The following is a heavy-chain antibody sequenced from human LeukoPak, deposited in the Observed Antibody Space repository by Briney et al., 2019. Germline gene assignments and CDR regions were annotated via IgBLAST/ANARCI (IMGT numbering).Heavy chain of an antibody. Sequence: ASVKVSCKASGYTFSNYGINWLRQAPGQGLEWMGWISDYNSNRNYVQKFQGRFTLTADTSSSTAYMELRSLTSDDTATYYCARSGRSWYDWPDPWGQGTQVTVSA. CDR1: GYTFSNYG. D-gene: IGHD6-13*01. J-gene: IGHJ5*02. V-gene: IGHV1-18*01. CDR2: ISDYNSNR. CDR3: ARSGRSWYDWPDP.